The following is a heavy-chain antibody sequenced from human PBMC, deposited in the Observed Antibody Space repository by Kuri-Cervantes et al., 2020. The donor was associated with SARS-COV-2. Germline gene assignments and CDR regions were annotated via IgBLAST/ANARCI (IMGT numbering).Heavy chain of an antibody. J-gene: IGHJ6*02. Sequence: ESLKISCTVSGYSISSGYYWGWIRQPPGKGLEYIGYIYYSGTTNYNPSLKSRVTISVDTSKNQFSLRLDSVTAADTAVYFCARSQVLKHLDWSYKLSYRYHMDVWGQGTTVTVSS. V-gene: IGHV4-61*01. CDR3: ARSQVLKHLDWSYKLSYRYHMDV. CDR2: IYYSGTT. D-gene: IGHD3-9*01. CDR1: GYSISSGYY.